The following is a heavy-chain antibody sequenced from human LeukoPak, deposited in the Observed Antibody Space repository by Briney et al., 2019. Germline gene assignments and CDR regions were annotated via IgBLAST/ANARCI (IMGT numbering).Heavy chain of an antibody. CDR1: GFTVSSNY. V-gene: IGHV3-53*01. Sequence: GGSLRLSCAASGFTVSSNYMSWVRQAPGKGLEWASVIYSGGSTYYADSVKGRFTISRDNAKNSLYLQMNSLRAEDTAVYYCARAAYDSSGSDYWGQGTLVTVSS. CDR2: IYSGGST. CDR3: ARAAYDSSGSDY. D-gene: IGHD3-22*01. J-gene: IGHJ4*02.